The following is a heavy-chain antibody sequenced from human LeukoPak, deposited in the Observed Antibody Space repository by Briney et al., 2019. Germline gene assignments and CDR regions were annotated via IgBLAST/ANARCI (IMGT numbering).Heavy chain of an antibody. J-gene: IGHJ3*02. D-gene: IGHD3-10*01. V-gene: IGHV1-46*01. CDR1: GYTFTGYY. CDR2: INPSGGST. Sequence: GASVKVSCKASGYTFTGYYMHWVRQAPGQGLESMGIINPSGGSTTYAQKFQGRVTMTRDMSTSTVYMELSSLRSEDTAVYYCATYGLLWFGELPHAGGDAFDIWGQGTMVTVSS. CDR3: ATYGLLWFGELPHAGGDAFDI.